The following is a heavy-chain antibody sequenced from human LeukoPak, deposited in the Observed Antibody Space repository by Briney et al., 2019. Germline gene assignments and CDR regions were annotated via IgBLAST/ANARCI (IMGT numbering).Heavy chain of an antibody. CDR3: ARVGNSSSSYYYYYMDV. CDR1: GGTFSSYA. V-gene: IGHV1-69*05. J-gene: IGHJ6*03. CDR2: MIPIFGTA. Sequence: SVKVSCKASGGTFSSYAISWVRQAPGQGLEWMGGMIPIFGTANYAQKFQGRVTITTDESTSTAYMEPSSLRSGDTAVYYCARVGNSSSSYYYYYMDVWGKGTTVTVSS. D-gene: IGHD6-6*01.